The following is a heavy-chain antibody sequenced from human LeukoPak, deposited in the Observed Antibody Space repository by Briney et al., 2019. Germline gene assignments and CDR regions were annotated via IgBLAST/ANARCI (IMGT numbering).Heavy chain of an antibody. D-gene: IGHD5-12*01. CDR2: IYSSGST. CDR1: GGSISSATYY. Sequence: SQTLSLTCTVSGGSISSATYYWSWIRQPAGKGLEWIGRIYSSGSTNYNPSLKSRVTISVDPSKNQFSLKLSSVTAADTAVYYCARDLLHRGYAFDIWGQGSMVTVSS. J-gene: IGHJ3*02. CDR3: ARDLLHRGYAFDI. V-gene: IGHV4-61*02.